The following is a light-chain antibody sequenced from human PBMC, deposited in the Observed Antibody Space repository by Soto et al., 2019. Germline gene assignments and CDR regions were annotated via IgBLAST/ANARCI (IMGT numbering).Light chain of an antibody. CDR2: TVT. CDR3: CSYAGSSSYV. V-gene: IGLV2-11*01. CDR1: SSDICGYNY. Sequence: QSVLTQPRQVSGSPGQSVTISCTGTSSDICGYNYVSWYQQHPGKAPKLMIYTVTKRPSGVPDRFSGSKSDNTASLTISWLQADDEADYYCCSYAGSSSYVFGTGTKVTVL. J-gene: IGLJ1*01.